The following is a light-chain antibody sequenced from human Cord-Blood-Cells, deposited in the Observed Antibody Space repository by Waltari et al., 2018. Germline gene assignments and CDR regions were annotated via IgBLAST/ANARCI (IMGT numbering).Light chain of an antibody. V-gene: IGKV1-33*01. CDR3: QQYVNLPWT. Sequence: DIQMTQSPSSLSASVGDRVTITCQASQDISNYLNWYQQKPGKAPKLLIYDASNLETGVPSRFSGSGSGTDFTFTIRSLQPEDIATYYCQQYVNLPWTFGQGTKVEIK. CDR2: DAS. J-gene: IGKJ1*01. CDR1: QDISNY.